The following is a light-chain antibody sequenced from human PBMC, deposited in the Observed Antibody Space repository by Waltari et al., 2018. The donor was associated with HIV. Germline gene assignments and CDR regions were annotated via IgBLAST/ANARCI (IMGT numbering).Light chain of an antibody. J-gene: IGKJ5*01. V-gene: IGKV2-28*01. CDR3: RQAGRAPIT. CDR2: LAF. Sequence: DVVMIQSPLSLPVTPGEPASISCRSSESLLLNTGHNYLDWYVQKPGQPPQLLIYLAFHRASGVPDRFNGSGSVTDFTLKISRVEAEDVGIYYCRQAGRAPITFGRGTRLEIK. CDR1: ESLLLNTGHNY.